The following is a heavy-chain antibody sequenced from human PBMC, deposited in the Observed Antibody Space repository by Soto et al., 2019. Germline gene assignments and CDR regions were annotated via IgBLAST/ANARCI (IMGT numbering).Heavy chain of an antibody. D-gene: IGHD2-2*01. CDR3: ARNIVVVTAAPLGWLDP. Sequence: PSETLSLTCAVSGGSISSGGYSWSWIRQPPGKGLEWIGYIYHSGSTYYNPSLKSRVTISVDRSKNQFSLKLSSVTAADTAVYYCARNIVVVTAAPLGWLDPWGQGTLVTVYS. CDR2: IYHSGST. CDR1: GGSISSGGYS. V-gene: IGHV4-30-2*01. J-gene: IGHJ5*02.